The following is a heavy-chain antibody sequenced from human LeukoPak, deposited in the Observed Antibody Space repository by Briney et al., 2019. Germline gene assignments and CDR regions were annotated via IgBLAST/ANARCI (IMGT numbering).Heavy chain of an antibody. V-gene: IGHV3-7*03. Sequence: PGGSLRLSCAASGFTFSNYWMSWARQAPGKGLEWVANIKQDGSEKYYVDSVKGRFTISRDNAKNSLYLQMNSLRAEDTALYYCARDDSIAVTNDAFDIWGQGTMVTVSS. CDR3: ARDDSIAVTNDAFDI. CDR1: GFTFSNYW. CDR2: IKQDGSEK. D-gene: IGHD6-19*01. J-gene: IGHJ3*02.